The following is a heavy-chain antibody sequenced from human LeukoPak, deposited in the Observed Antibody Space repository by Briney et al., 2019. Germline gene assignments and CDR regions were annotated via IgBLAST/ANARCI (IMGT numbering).Heavy chain of an antibody. Sequence: NPSETLSLTCAVSGYSISSGYYWGWIRQPPVKGLEWIGSIYHSGSTYYNPSLKSRVTISVDTSKNQFSLKLSSVTAADTAVYYCARHYYDSSGYYSPPHFWFDPWGQGTLVTVSS. J-gene: IGHJ5*02. V-gene: IGHV4-38-2*01. CDR2: IYHSGST. CDR1: GYSISSGYY. D-gene: IGHD3-22*01. CDR3: ARHYYDSSGYYSPPHFWFDP.